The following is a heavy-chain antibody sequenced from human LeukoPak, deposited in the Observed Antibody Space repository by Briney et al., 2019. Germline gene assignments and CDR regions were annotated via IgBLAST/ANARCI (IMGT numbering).Heavy chain of an antibody. J-gene: IGHJ4*02. V-gene: IGHV4-59*08. CDR3: AGHHPRNIVDF. D-gene: IGHD2-15*01. Sequence: KPSETLSLTCTVSGGSISSYYWRWIRQPPGKGLEWIAYIFDIGSINYNPSLKSRVTISLETSKNQFSLKLSSVTAADTAVYYCAGHHPRNIVDFWGQGTLVTVSS. CDR2: IFDIGSI. CDR1: GGSISSYY.